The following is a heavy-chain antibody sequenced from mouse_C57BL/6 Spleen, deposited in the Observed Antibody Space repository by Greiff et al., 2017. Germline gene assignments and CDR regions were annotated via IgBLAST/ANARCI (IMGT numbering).Heavy chain of an antibody. V-gene: IGHV1-82*01. CDR2: IYPGDGDT. D-gene: IGHD2-4*01. CDR3: ARWDYDGLTY. Sequence: QVQLQQSGPELVKPGASVKISCKASGYAFSSSWMNWVKQRPGKGLEWIGRIYPGDGDTNYNGKFKGKATLTADKSSSTAYMQLSSLTSEDSAVYFCARWDYDGLTYWGQGTLVTVSA. CDR1: GYAFSSSW. J-gene: IGHJ3*01.